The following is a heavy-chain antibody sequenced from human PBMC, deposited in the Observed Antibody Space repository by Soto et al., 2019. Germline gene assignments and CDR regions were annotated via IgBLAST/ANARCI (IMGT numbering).Heavy chain of an antibody. Sequence: VGSLRLSCAASGFTFSSYSMNWVRQAPGKGLEWVSSISSSSSYIYYADSVKGRFTISRDNAKNSLYLQMNSLRAEDTAVYYCARDHRLRVDAFDIWGQGTMVTVSS. CDR2: ISSSSSYI. V-gene: IGHV3-21*01. CDR3: ARDHRLRVDAFDI. J-gene: IGHJ3*02. D-gene: IGHD4-17*01. CDR1: GFTFSSYS.